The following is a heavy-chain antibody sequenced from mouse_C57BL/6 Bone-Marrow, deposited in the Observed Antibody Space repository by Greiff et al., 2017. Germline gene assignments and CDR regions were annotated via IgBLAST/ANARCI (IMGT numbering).Heavy chain of an antibody. V-gene: IGHV1-55*01. J-gene: IGHJ1*03. D-gene: IGHD2-4*01. CDR3: ASDDYDLPDV. Sequence: QVQLQQPGAELVKPGASVKMSCKASGYTFTSYWITWVKQRPGQGLEWIGDIYPGSGSTNYNEKFKSKATLTVDTSSSTAYMKLSSLTSEDSAVYYCASDDYDLPDVWGTGTTVTVSS. CDR2: IYPGSGST. CDR1: GYTFTSYW.